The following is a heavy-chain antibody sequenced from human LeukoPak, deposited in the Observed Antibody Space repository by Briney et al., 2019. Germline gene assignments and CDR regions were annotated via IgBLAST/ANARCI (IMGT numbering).Heavy chain of an antibody. V-gene: IGHV3-30-3*01. J-gene: IGHJ6*02. CDR2: ISYDGSNK. D-gene: IGHD1-26*01. Sequence: GGSLRLSCAASGFTFSSYAMHWVRQAPGKGLEWVAVISYDGSNKYYADSVKGRFTISRDNSKNTLYLQMNSLRAEDTAVYYCARVVGATVFYGMDVWGQGTTVTVSS. CDR3: ARVVGATVFYGMDV. CDR1: GFTFSSYA.